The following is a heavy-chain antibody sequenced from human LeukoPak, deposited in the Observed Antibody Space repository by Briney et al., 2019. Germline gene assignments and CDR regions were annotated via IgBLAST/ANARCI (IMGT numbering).Heavy chain of an antibody. CDR1: GYTFTGYY. J-gene: IGHJ6*02. CDR2: INPNSGGT. V-gene: IGHV1-2*02. CDR3: ARRAVYYYYGMDV. D-gene: IGHD6-25*01. Sequence: GASVKVSCKASGYTFTGYYVHWVRQAPGQGLEWMGWINPNSGGTNYAQKFQGRVTMTRDTSISTAYTELSRLKSDDTAVYYCARRAVYYYYGMDVWGQGSTVTVSS.